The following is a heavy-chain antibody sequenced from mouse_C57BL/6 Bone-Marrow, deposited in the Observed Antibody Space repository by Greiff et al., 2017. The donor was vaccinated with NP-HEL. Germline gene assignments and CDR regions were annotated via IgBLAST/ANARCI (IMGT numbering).Heavy chain of an antibody. V-gene: IGHV1-80*01. CDR2: IYPGDGDT. D-gene: IGHD1-1*01. Sequence: VQLQQSGAELVKPGASVKISCKASGYAFSSYWMNWVKQRPGKGLEWIGQIYPGDGDTNYNGKFKGKATLTADKSSSTAYMQLSSLTSEDSAVYFCARKDYGSSYWYFDVWGKGTTVTVSS. CDR3: ARKDYGSSYWYFDV. J-gene: IGHJ1*03. CDR1: GYAFSSYW.